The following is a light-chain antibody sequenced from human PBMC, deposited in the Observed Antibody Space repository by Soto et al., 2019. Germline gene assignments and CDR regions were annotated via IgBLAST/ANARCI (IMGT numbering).Light chain of an antibody. CDR1: QDISSW. V-gene: IGKV1-12*01. J-gene: IGKJ5*01. Sequence: IQMTQSPSFVSASVGDRVTITCRASQDISSWLAWYQQKPGKAPKLLIYAASSLRSGVPSTFSGSGSGTDFTLTISSLQPEDFATYYCQQTNSFPRTFGQGTRLEIK. CDR3: QQTNSFPRT. CDR2: AAS.